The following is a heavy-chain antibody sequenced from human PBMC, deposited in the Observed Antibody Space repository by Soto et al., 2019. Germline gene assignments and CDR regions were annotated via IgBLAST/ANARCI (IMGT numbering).Heavy chain of an antibody. Sequence: QMQLVQSGPEVKKPGTSVKVSCKTSGFTFTRSAVQWVRQARGQRLEWIGWIVVGSGNTNYAQKFKERVTINRDLSTNTADMELSNLRSEDTAVYYCAADGAHNDFWSGYWPAWGQGTLVTVSS. CDR3: AADGAHNDFWSGYWPA. V-gene: IGHV1-58*01. D-gene: IGHD3-3*01. J-gene: IGHJ5*02. CDR2: IVVGSGNT. CDR1: GFTFTRSA.